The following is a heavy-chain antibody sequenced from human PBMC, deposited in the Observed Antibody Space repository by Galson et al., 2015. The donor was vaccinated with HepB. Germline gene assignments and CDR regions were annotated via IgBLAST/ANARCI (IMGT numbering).Heavy chain of an antibody. V-gene: IGHV3-7*03. J-gene: IGHJ3*02. D-gene: IGHD2-2*01. Sequence: SLRLSCAASGFTFSSYWMSWVRQAPGKGLEWVANIKQDGSKKYYVDSVKGRFTISRDNAKNSLYLQMNSLRAEDTAVYYCARARVYIVPAAPNAFDIWGQGTMVTVSS. CDR2: IKQDGSKK. CDR3: ARARVYIVPAAPNAFDI. CDR1: GFTFSSYW.